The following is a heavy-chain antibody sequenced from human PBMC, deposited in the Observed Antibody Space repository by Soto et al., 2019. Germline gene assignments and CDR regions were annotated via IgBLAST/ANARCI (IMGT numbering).Heavy chain of an antibody. D-gene: IGHD3-3*01. V-gene: IGHV3-23*01. CDR2: ISGSGGST. J-gene: IGHJ4*02. CDR1: GFTFSSCA. CDR3: AKSHNRITIFGVVIISYFDF. Sequence: GGSLRLSCAASGFTFSSCAMSWVRQAPGKGLEWVSPISGSGGSTYYADSVKGRFTISRDNSKNTLYLQMNSLRAEDTAVYYCAKSHNRITIFGVVIISYFDFWGQGSLVTVSS.